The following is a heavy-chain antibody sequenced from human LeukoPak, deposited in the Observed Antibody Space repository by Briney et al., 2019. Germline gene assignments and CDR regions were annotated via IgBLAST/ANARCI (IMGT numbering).Heavy chain of an antibody. J-gene: IGHJ4*02. Sequence: SETLSLTCAVYGGSFSGYYWSWIRQPPGKGLEWIGEINHSGSTNYNPSLKSRVTISVDTSKNQFSLKLTSVTAADTAVYYCTKGRGIWGQGTLVTVSS. CDR2: INHSGST. V-gene: IGHV4-34*01. D-gene: IGHD3-10*01. CDR1: GGSFSGYY. CDR3: TKGRGI.